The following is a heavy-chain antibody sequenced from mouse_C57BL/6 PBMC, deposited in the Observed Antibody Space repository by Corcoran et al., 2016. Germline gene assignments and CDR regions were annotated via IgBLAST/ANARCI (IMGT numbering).Heavy chain of an antibody. J-gene: IGHJ1*03. Sequence: QVQLQQSGTELVKPGASVKISCKASGYAFSSYWMNWVKQRPGKGLEWIGQIYPGDGDTNYNGKFKGKATLTADKSSSTAYMQLSSLTSEDSAVYFCARGAGSSIYWYFDVWGTGTTVTVSS. CDR2: IYPGDGDT. V-gene: IGHV1-80*01. CDR3: ARGAGSSIYWYFDV. D-gene: IGHD1-1*01. CDR1: GYAFSSYW.